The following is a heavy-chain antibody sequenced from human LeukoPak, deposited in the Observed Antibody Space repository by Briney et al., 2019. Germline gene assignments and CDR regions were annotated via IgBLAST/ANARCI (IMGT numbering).Heavy chain of an antibody. CDR3: AKGYCSGGSCYSSDWFDP. Sequence: GGSLRLSCAAPGFTFSSYGMHWVRQAPGKGLEWVAVIWYDGSNKYYADSVKGRFTISRDNSKNTLYLQMNSLRAEDTAVYYCAKGYCSGGSCYSSDWFDPWGQGTLVTVSS. CDR2: IWYDGSNK. D-gene: IGHD2-15*01. CDR1: GFTFSSYG. J-gene: IGHJ5*02. V-gene: IGHV3-33*08.